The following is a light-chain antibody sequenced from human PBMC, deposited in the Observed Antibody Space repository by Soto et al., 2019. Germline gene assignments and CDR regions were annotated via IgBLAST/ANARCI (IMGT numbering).Light chain of an antibody. Sequence: DIVMTQTPLSLPVTPGEPASISCRSIHSFLDSDDGNTYLDWYLQKPGQSPQLLIYTLSYRASGVPNRFSGSGSGTDFTLTISSLQAEDVAVYYCQQYYSTPRTFGQGTKVDI. V-gene: IGKV2-40*01. CDR1: HSFLDSDDGNTY. CDR2: TLS. J-gene: IGKJ1*01. CDR3: QQYYSTPRT.